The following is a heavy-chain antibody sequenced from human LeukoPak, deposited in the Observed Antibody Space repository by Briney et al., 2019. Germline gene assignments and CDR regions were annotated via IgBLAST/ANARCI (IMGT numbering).Heavy chain of an antibody. Sequence: PGGSLRLSCTASGFTFKNYRMTWVRQAPGKGLEWVASMKDDGNEIQYVDSVKGRFTISRDNAKNSLYLQMNNLRAEGTAVYYCARNRATNDYWGQGTLVTVSS. CDR3: ARNRATNDY. V-gene: IGHV3-7*01. J-gene: IGHJ4*02. CDR1: GFTFKNYR. CDR2: MKDDGNEI. D-gene: IGHD1-26*01.